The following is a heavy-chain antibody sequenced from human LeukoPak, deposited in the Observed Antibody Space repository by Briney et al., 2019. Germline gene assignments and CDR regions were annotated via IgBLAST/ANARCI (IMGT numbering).Heavy chain of an antibody. Sequence: GRSLRLSCAASGFTFSSYGMHWVRQAPGKGLEWVAVIWYDGSNKYYADSVKGRFTISRDNSKNTLYLQMNSLRAEDTAVYYCARSKIRFLGGENFDYWGQGTLVTVSS. CDR3: ARSKIRFLGGENFDY. D-gene: IGHD3-3*01. J-gene: IGHJ4*02. V-gene: IGHV3-33*01. CDR1: GFTFSSYG. CDR2: IWYDGSNK.